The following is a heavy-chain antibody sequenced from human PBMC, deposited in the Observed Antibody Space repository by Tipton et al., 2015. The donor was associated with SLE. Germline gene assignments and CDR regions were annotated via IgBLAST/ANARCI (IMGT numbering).Heavy chain of an antibody. J-gene: IGHJ2*01. CDR2: INHSGST. Sequence: TLSLTCAVYGGSFSGYYWSWIRQPPGKGLEWIGEINHSGSTNYNPSLKSRVTISVDTSKNQFSLKLSSVTAADTAVYYCATSSRHHYWYFDLWGRGTLVTVSS. V-gene: IGHV4-34*09. CDR3: ATSSRHHYWYFDL. CDR1: GGSFSGYY. D-gene: IGHD6-13*01.